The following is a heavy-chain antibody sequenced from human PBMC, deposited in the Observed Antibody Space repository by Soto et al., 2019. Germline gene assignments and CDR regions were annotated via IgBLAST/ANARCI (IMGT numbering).Heavy chain of an antibody. Sequence: EVQLVESGGGLVKPGGSLRLSCAASGFTFSTYSLNWVRXAXGXXXXWVSSISSSSSYIYYADSVKGRFTISRDNAKXXXXXXXXXXXXXXXXXXXXXXXXXXXXXLTHDYWGQGTLVTVSS. J-gene: IGHJ4*02. CDR1: GFTFSTYS. CDR3: XXXXXXXXXLTHDY. CDR2: ISSSSSYI. V-gene: IGHV3-21*01.